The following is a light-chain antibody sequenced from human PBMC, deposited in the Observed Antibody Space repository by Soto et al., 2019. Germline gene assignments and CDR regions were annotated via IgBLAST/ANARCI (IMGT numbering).Light chain of an antibody. CDR1: KLGNKY. CDR2: QSS. V-gene: IGLV3-1*01. J-gene: IGLJ2*01. CDR3: QAWDSTIVV. Sequence: SYELTQPPSVSVSPGQTASLTCSGDKLGNKYACWYQQKPGQSPVLVIYQSSKRPSGIPERFSGSNSGNTATLTISGTQAMDEADYYCQAWDSTIVVFGGGTKLTVL.